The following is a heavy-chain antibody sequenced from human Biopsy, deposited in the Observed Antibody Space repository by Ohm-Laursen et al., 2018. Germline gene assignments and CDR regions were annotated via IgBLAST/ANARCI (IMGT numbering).Heavy chain of an antibody. V-gene: IGHV1-2*02. Sequence: ASVKVSCKAFGDAFLGYYPHWVRQAPGQGLGWMGSIYPNSGDTDFAQKFQGRVSMTRDTSVSTAYLELSSLRSDDTAIYYCARDLLEWSLPSWGQGTLVTVSS. D-gene: IGHD3-3*01. J-gene: IGHJ4*02. CDR1: GDAFLGYY. CDR2: IYPNSGDT. CDR3: ARDLLEWSLPS.